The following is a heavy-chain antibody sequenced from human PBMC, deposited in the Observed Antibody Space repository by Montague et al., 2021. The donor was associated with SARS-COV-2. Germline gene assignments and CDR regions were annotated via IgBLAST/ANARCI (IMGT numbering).Heavy chain of an antibody. V-gene: IGHV4-34*01. CDR2: INHSGST. CDR1: GGSFSGYY. J-gene: IGHJ6*02. Sequence: SETLSLTCAVSGGSFSGYYCFWIRQPPAKGLEWIGEINHSGSTNXNPSLTSRVTISVDTSKNQFSLKLRSVTAADTAVYYCARGQPPRITFGGIISYGLDVWGQGTTVTVSS. CDR3: ARGQPPRITFGGIISYGLDV. D-gene: IGHD3-16*02.